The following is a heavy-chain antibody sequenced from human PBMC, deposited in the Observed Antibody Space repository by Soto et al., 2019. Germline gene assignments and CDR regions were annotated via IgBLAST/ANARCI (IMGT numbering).Heavy chain of an antibody. V-gene: IGHV3-33*01. J-gene: IGHJ4*02. CDR1: GFTFSSYG. CDR2: LWYDGSNK. CDR3: ARESGSYHLDS. Sequence: GGSVRLSCAASGFTFSSYGMHWVRQALGKGLEWVAALWYDGSNKYYADSVKGRFTISRDNSKNTLYLQMNSLRAEDTAMYYCARESGSYHLDSWGRGTLVTV. D-gene: IGHD1-26*01.